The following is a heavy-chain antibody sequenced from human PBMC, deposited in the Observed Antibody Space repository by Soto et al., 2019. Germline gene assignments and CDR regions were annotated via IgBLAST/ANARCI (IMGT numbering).Heavy chain of an antibody. V-gene: IGHV1-18*01. CDR2: ISAYNGNT. Sequence: ASVKVSCKASGYTFTSYGISWVRQAPGQGLEWMGWISAYNGNTNYAQKLQGRVTMTTDTSTSTAYMELRSLRSDDTAVYYCARDLGRYYYGSGSYSSPSYDFDYWGQGTLVT. CDR3: ARDLGRYYYGSGSYSSPSYDFDY. CDR1: GYTFTSYG. D-gene: IGHD3-10*01. J-gene: IGHJ4*02.